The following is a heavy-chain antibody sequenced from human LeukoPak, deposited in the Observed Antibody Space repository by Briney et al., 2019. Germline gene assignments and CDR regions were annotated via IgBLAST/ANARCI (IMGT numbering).Heavy chain of an antibody. CDR2: LYYTGTT. CDR3: ARYPARHLGEPGTDY. Sequence: SSETLSLTCTVSGGSITNSNYYWGWIRQPPGKGLEWIGSLYYTGTTYYNPSLKSRVTMSVDTSKNQFSLKVNSVTAADTAVYYCARYPARHLGEPGTDYWGQGALVTVSS. D-gene: IGHD6-13*01. V-gene: IGHV4-39*01. CDR1: GGSITNSNYY. J-gene: IGHJ4*02.